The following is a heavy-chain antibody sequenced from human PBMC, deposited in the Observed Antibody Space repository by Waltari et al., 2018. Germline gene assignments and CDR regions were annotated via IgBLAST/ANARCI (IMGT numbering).Heavy chain of an antibody. CDR3: ARGRGVGTYGMDV. D-gene: IGHD3-10*01. CDR2: INHSGST. Sequence: QPPGKGLEWIGEINHSGSTNYNPSLKSRVTISVDTSKNQFSLKLSSVTAADTAVYYCARGRGVGTYGMDVWGQGTTVTVSS. V-gene: IGHV4-34*01. J-gene: IGHJ6*02.